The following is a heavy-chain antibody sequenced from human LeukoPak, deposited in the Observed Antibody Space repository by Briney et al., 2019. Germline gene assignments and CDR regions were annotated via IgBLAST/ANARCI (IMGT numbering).Heavy chain of an antibody. V-gene: IGHV4-59*01. Sequence: PSETLSLTCTVSGGSISSDYWSWIRQPPGKGLEWIGDIYYSGSTNYNPSLKSRVTTSVDTSKNQFSLKLSSVTAADTAVYYCARAQGGSSSWYYVQYYYYYYMDVWGKGTTVTVSS. CDR1: GGSISSDY. J-gene: IGHJ6*03. CDR3: ARAQGGSSSWYYVQYYYYYYMDV. CDR2: IYYSGST. D-gene: IGHD6-13*01.